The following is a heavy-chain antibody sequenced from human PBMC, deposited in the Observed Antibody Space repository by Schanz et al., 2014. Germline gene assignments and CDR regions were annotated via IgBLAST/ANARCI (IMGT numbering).Heavy chain of an antibody. Sequence: QVQLVQSGDEVKKPGASVRVSCKVSGYAFTTYGISWVRQAPGQGLEWMGRIIPSLGLAKYEQKFQDKVTITADTSTTTAYMELSGLRSEDTAVYYCARAKRFGDMDVWGQGTTVTVSS. CDR1: GYAFTTYG. D-gene: IGHD3-10*01. V-gene: IGHV1-69*04. J-gene: IGHJ6*02. CDR3: ARAKRFGDMDV. CDR2: IIPSLGLA.